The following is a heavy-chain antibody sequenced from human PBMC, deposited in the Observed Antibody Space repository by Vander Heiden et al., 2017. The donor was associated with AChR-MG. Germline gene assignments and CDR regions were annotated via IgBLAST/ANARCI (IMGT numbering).Heavy chain of an antibody. CDR3: ARNTLWFGEGPWFDP. CDR2: IYYSGST. V-gene: IGHV4-31*03. Sequence: QVQLQESGPGLVKPSQTLSLTCTVPGGSISSGGYYWSWIRQHPGKGLEWIGYIYYSGSTYYNPSLKSRVTISVDTSKNQFSLKLSSVTAADTAVYYCARNTLWFGEGPWFDPWGQGTLVTVSS. J-gene: IGHJ5*02. CDR1: GGSISSGGYY. D-gene: IGHD3-10*01.